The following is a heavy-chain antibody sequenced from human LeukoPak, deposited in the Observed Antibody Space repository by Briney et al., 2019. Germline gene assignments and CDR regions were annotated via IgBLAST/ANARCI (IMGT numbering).Heavy chain of an antibody. J-gene: IGHJ3*02. CDR3: ARGGSFNYDSSGYYYVGAFDI. D-gene: IGHD3-22*01. V-gene: IGHV4-34*01. CDR2: INHSGST. CDR1: GGSFSGYY. Sequence: KTSETLSLTCAVYGGSFSGYYWSWIRQPPGKGLEWIGEINHSGSTNYNPSLKSRVTMSVDTSKNQFSLKLSSVTAADTAVYYCARGGSFNYDSSGYYYVGAFDIWGQGTMVTVSS.